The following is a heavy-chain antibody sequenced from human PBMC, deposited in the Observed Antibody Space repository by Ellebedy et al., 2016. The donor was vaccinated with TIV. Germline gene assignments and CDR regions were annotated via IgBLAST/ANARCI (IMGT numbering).Heavy chain of an antibody. CDR3: ARQGKRITMVRAINY. V-gene: IGHV5-51*01. CDR2: IYPGDSDT. Sequence: KVSXKGSGYSFTSYWIGWVRQMPGKGLEWMGIIYPGDSDTRYSPSFQGQVTISADKSISTAYLQWSSLKASDTAMYYCARQGKRITMVRAINYWGQGTLVTVSS. CDR1: GYSFTSYW. J-gene: IGHJ4*02. D-gene: IGHD3-10*01.